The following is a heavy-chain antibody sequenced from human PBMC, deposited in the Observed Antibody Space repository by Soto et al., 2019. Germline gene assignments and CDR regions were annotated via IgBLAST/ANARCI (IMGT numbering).Heavy chain of an antibody. CDR3: ARDGSGAAANPYFDY. CDR1: GFTFSSYT. CDR2: ISTSSTYR. J-gene: IGHJ4*02. V-gene: IGHV3-21*04. D-gene: IGHD2-2*01. Sequence: PWGSLRLSCAASGFTFSSYTMHWVRQAPGKGLEWVSSISTSSTYRYIADSVTGRFTISRDNAQNSLYLQMTSLRAEDTAVYYCARDGSGAAANPYFDYWGQGTLVTVSS.